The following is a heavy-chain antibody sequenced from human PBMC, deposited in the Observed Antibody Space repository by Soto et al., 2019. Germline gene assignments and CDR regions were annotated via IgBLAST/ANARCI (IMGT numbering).Heavy chain of an antibody. D-gene: IGHD3-10*01. CDR2: VNNGGGGT. Sequence: EVLLLDSGGGLVQPGGSLRLSCAASGFTFSNYAMTWVRQAPGKGPEWISTVNNGGGGTYYADSVKGRFTISRDNSKNKMYLQVSRLRANDTAVYYCAKERLGRGIDYWGQGILVTVSS. V-gene: IGHV3-23*01. CDR1: GFTFSNYA. J-gene: IGHJ4*02. CDR3: AKERLGRGIDY.